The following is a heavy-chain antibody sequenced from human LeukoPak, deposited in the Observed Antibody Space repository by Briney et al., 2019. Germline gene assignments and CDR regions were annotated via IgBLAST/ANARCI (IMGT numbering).Heavy chain of an antibody. D-gene: IGHD6-19*01. CDR3: ARLVRGSYFDY. CDR2: IYYSGST. CDR1: GGSISSYY. V-gene: IGHV4-59*08. Sequence: SETLSLTCTVSGGSISSYYWSWIRQPPGKGLEWIGYIYYSGSTNYKSSLKSRVTISVDTSKNQFSLKLSSVTAADTAVYYCARLVRGSYFDYWGQGTLVTVSS. J-gene: IGHJ4*02.